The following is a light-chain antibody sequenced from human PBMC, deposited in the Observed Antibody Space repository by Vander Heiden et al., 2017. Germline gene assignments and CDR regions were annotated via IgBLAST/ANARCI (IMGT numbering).Light chain of an antibody. V-gene: IGKV3-20*01. CDR1: QRVSSSY. Sequence: EIVLTQSPGTLSLSPGERATLSCRASQRVSSSYLAWYQQKPGQAPRLLIYGATSMATGIPDRFSGSGSGTDFTLTISRLEPEDSAVYYCQQYGSSLPYTFGQGTKLEIK. J-gene: IGKJ2*01. CDR3: QQYGSSLPYT. CDR2: GAT.